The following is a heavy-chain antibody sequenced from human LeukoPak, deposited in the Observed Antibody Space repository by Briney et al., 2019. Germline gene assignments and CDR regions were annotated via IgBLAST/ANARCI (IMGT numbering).Heavy chain of an antibody. CDR3: AKEVVGYCSSTSCYVGYGMDV. CDR1: GFIVTTNY. V-gene: IGHV3-53*05. CDR2: IYIGSST. Sequence: GGSLRLSCAASGFIVTTNYMSWVPQAPGKGLEGGSVIYIGSSTYSADSVKGRFTISRDNSKNTLYLQMNRLRAEDTAVYYCAKEVVGYCSSTSCYVGYGMDVWGQGTTVTVSS. J-gene: IGHJ6*02. D-gene: IGHD2-2*03.